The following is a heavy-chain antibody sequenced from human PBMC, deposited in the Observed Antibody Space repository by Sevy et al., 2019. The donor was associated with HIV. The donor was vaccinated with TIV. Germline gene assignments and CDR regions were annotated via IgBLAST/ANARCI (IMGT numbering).Heavy chain of an antibody. CDR1: GFTFSSYS. D-gene: IGHD3-10*01. CDR2: ISSSSSYI. J-gene: IGHJ4*02. CDR3: ARDPAPYYYGSGSYVDY. V-gene: IGHV3-21*01. Sequence: GGSLRLSCAASGFTFSSYSMNWVRQAPGKGLEWVSSISSSSSYIYYADSVKGRFTISRDNAKNSLYLQMNSLRAEDTAVYYCARDPAPYYYGSGSYVDYWGQGTLVTVSS.